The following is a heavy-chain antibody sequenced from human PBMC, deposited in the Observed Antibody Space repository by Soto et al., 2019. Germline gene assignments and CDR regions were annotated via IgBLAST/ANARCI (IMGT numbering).Heavy chain of an antibody. CDR2: ISAYNGNT. V-gene: IGHV1-18*01. D-gene: IGHD3-22*01. CDR1: GYTFTSYG. J-gene: IGHJ6*02. Sequence: ASVKVSCKASGYTFTSYGISWVRQAPGQGLEWMGWISAYNGNTNYAQKLQGRVTMTTDTSTSTAYMELRSLRSDDTAAYYCARDPGSNYYDSSGYYFIGYYYYGMDVWGQGTTVTVSS. CDR3: ARDPGSNYYDSSGYYFIGYYYYGMDV.